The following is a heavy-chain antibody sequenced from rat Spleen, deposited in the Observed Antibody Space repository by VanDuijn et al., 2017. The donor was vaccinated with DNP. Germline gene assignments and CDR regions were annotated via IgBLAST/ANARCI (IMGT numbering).Heavy chain of an antibody. V-gene: IGHV5-22*01. CDR2: IGSDAYAP. Sequence: EVQLVETGGGLVQPGRSLKLSCAASRFSFSDYYMAWVRQAPTKGPEWVAYIGSDAYAPYYGDSVKGRFTISRDNAKSTLYLQMNSLRSEDMATYYCAKPDDWGQGVMVTVSS. CDR3: AKPDD. CDR1: RFSFSDYY. J-gene: IGHJ2*01.